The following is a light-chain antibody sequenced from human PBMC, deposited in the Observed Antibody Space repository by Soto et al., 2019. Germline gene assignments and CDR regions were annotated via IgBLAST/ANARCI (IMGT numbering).Light chain of an antibody. Sequence: QSALTQPPSASGSPGQAGTISCTGTTSDVGTYNYVSWFQHHPGKAPKLMIYEVNKRPSGVPDRFSGSKSGNTASLTVSGLQPEDEADYYCISYAGSLNLVFGGGTKLTVL. CDR1: TSDVGTYNY. CDR3: ISYAGSLNLV. CDR2: EVN. V-gene: IGLV2-8*01. J-gene: IGLJ2*01.